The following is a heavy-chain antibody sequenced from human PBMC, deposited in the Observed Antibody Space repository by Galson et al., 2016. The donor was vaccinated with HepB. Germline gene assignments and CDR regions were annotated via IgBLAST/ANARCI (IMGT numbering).Heavy chain of an antibody. CDR2: INEDGSEK. D-gene: IGHD3-10*01. J-gene: IGHJ6*02. Sequence: SLRLSCADSGFSFSNYWMTWVRQAPGKGLEWVGHINEDGSEKYYVDSVKGRFTISRDHTKHSLYLQMKSLRAEDTAVYHCARVGRHPYYYALVVWGQGTTVTVSS. CDR1: GFSFSNYW. CDR3: ARVGRHPYYYALVV. V-gene: IGHV3-7*01.